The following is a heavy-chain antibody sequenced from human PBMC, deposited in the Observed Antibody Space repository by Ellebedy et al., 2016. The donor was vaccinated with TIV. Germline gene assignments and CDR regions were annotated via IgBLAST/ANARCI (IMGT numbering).Heavy chain of an antibody. CDR3: ARVKQILAQGQTYGLDV. Sequence: AASVKVSCKASGYTFTSYYMHWVRQAPGQGLEWMAWINPKSGATNYAQKFQGRVSVARDTSITTAYMELSSLTSHDTAMYYCARVKQILAQGQTYGLDVWGRGTTVTVSS. CDR1: GYTFTSYY. D-gene: IGHD3-3*02. CDR2: INPKSGAT. J-gene: IGHJ6*02. V-gene: IGHV1-2*02.